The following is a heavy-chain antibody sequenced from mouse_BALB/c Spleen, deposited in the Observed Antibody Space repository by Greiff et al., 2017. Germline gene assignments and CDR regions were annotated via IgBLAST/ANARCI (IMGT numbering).Heavy chain of an antibody. Sequence: EVQLKQSGAELVRSGASVKLSCTASGFNIKDYYMHWVKQRPEQGLEWIGWIDPENGDTEYAPKFQGKATMTADTSSNTAYLQLSSLTSEDTAVYYCNALYGSSYGYYAMDYWGQGTSVTVSS. J-gene: IGHJ4*01. D-gene: IGHD1-1*01. CDR2: IDPENGDT. CDR3: NALYGSSYGYYAMDY. CDR1: GFNIKDYY. V-gene: IGHV14-4*02.